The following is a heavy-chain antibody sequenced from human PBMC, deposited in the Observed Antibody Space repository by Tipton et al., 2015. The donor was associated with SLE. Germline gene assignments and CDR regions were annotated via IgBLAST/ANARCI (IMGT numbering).Heavy chain of an antibody. Sequence: TLSLTCTVSGGSISSNSFYWGWVRQPPGKRLEWIGAVSNSGNTYYNPSLKSRVSVSVGTSTNHFSLRLTSVTAADTAMYYCARGKGHDWHIDFWGQGTLVTVSS. CDR2: VSNSGNT. CDR3: ARGKGHDWHIDF. CDR1: GGSISSNSFY. J-gene: IGHJ4*02. V-gene: IGHV4-39*07. D-gene: IGHD1/OR15-1a*01.